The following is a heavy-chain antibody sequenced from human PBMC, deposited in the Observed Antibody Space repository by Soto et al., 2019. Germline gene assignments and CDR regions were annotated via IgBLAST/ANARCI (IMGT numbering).Heavy chain of an antibody. CDR3: ARNFFCGVDCYLYYYDY. CDR2: ISSSGRTI. J-gene: IGHJ4*02. D-gene: IGHD2-21*01. Sequence: DVQLVESGGGLAQPGGSLRLSCAASGFTFSSYSINWVRQAPGKGLEWISYISSSGRTIDYADSVKGRFSISRDNAKNSLFLQMNSLRADDTAVYYCARNFFCGVDCYLYYYDYWGQGTLVTVSS. V-gene: IGHV3-48*01. CDR1: GFTFSSYS.